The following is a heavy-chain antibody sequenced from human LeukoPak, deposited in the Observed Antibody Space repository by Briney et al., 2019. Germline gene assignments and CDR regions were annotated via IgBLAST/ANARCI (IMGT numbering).Heavy chain of an antibody. CDR2: VKSKAVGETT. J-gene: IGHJ4*02. CDR1: GFTFSNAW. D-gene: IGHD2-21*02. CDR3: ATCNGDCYFNF. Sequence: GRSLRLSCVASGFTFSNAWMNWVRQAPGKGLEWVARVKSKAVGETTSYAAPVKGRFSILRDDSRDMVYLQMNSLEAEDTAVYYCATCNGDCYFNFWGQGTLVIVSS. V-gene: IGHV3-15*01.